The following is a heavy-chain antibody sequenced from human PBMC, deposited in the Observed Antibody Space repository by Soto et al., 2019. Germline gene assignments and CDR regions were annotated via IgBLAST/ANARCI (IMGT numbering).Heavy chain of an antibody. CDR1: GYTFTSLD. V-gene: IGHV1-3*04. Sequence: QVQLVQSGAEVKKPGASVKISCKASGYTFTSLDIHWVRQAPGQGLEWLGRTNIGKDTKEYSQKLQGRVTISTDRSATTAYLELTSLGSEDTSYYYCARQNFGEQFDYWGPGTLVIVSS. J-gene: IGHJ4*02. CDR2: TNIGKDTK. D-gene: IGHD4-17*01. CDR3: ARQNFGEQFDY.